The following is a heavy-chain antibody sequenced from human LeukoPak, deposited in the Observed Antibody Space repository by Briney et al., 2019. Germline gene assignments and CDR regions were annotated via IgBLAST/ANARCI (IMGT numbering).Heavy chain of an antibody. D-gene: IGHD5-12*01. Sequence: PSETLSLTCTVSGYSISSGYYWGWIRPPPGKGLEWIGSIYHSGSTYYNPSLKSRVTISVDTSKNQFSLKLSSVTAADTAVYYCARLHPERRWLRLGPLHYYYYMDVWGKGTTVTVSS. V-gene: IGHV4-38-2*02. J-gene: IGHJ6*03. CDR3: ARLHPERRWLRLGPLHYYYYMDV. CDR1: GYSISSGYY. CDR2: IYHSGST.